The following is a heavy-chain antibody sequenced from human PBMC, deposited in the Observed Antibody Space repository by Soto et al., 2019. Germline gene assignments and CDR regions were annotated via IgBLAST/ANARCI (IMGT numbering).Heavy chain of an antibody. CDR2: IIPIFGTA. J-gene: IGHJ4*02. Sequence: QVQLVQSGAEVKKPGSSVKVSCKASGGTFSSYAISWVRQAPGQGLEWMGGIIPIFGTANYAQKFQGRVTITADDATSTDYMELSSLSSEDTAVYYCARRDRGQLDRFDYWGQGTLVTVSS. CDR1: GGTFSSYA. V-gene: IGHV1-69*12. D-gene: IGHD6-13*01. CDR3: ARRDRGQLDRFDY.